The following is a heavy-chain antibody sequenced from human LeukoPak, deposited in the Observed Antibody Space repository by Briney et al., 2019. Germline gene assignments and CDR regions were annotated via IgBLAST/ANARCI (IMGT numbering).Heavy chain of an antibody. D-gene: IGHD3-10*01. Sequence: RGGSPRLSCAASGFTLNNYAMSWGPQTPGKGVEWVAAINYSGGSTYYADSVKGRFTLSGDNSQNTLYLQINSSRAEDTAVYYCAKDLLSSLVRGVTIEGHDYWGQGTLVTVSS. CDR1: GFTLNNYA. CDR2: INYSGGST. CDR3: AKDLLSSLVRGVTIEGHDY. J-gene: IGHJ4*02. V-gene: IGHV3-23*01.